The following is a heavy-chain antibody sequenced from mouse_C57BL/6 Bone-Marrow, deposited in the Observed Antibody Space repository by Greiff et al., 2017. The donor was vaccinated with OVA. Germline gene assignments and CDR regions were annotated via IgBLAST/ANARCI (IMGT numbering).Heavy chain of an antibody. Sequence: QVQLQQPGAELVKPGASVKLSRKASGYTFTSYWMQWVKQRPGQGLEWIGEIDPSDSYTNYNQKFKGKATLTVDTSSSTAYMQLSSLTSEDSAVYYCARITTVPYWGQGTTLTVSS. CDR3: ARITTVPY. D-gene: IGHD1-1*01. CDR1: GYTFTSYW. V-gene: IGHV1-50*01. CDR2: IDPSDSYT. J-gene: IGHJ2*01.